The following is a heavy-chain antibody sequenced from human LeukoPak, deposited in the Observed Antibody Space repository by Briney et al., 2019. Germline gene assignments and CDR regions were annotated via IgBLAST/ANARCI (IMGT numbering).Heavy chain of an antibody. Sequence: GASVKVSCKASGYTFTSYGISWVRQAPGQGLEWMGWISAYNGNTNYAQKLQGRVTMTTDTSTSTAYMELRSLRSDDTAVYYCARDFEVLRFGDAFDIWGQGTMVTVSS. D-gene: IGHD3-10*01. V-gene: IGHV1-18*01. CDR2: ISAYNGNT. CDR3: ARDFEVLRFGDAFDI. CDR1: GYTFTSYG. J-gene: IGHJ3*02.